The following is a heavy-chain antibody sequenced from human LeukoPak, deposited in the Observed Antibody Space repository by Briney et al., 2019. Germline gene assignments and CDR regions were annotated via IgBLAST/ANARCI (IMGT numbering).Heavy chain of an antibody. CDR3: ARDLLVVGATYWFDP. CDR1: GYTFTSYG. D-gene: IGHD1-26*01. J-gene: IGHJ5*02. Sequence: ASVKVSCKASGYTFTSYGISWVRQAPGQGLEWMGWISAYNGNTNYAQKLQGRVTMTTDTSTSTAYMELRSLGSDDTAVYYCARDLLVVGATYWFDPWGQGTLVTVSS. V-gene: IGHV1-18*01. CDR2: ISAYNGNT.